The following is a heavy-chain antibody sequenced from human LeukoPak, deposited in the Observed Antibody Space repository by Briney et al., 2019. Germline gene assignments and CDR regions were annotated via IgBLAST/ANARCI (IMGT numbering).Heavy chain of an antibody. CDR2: IYTSGST. CDR1: GGSISSGSYY. CDR3: ARGRYSGSYYVFYYMDV. J-gene: IGHJ6*03. V-gene: IGHV4-61*02. D-gene: IGHD1-26*01. Sequence: SQTLSLTCTVSGGSISSGSYYLSWIRQPAGKGLEWIGRIYTSGSTNYNPSLKSRVTISVDTSKNQFSLKLSSVTAADTAVYYCARGRYSGSYYVFYYMDVWGKGTTVTVSS.